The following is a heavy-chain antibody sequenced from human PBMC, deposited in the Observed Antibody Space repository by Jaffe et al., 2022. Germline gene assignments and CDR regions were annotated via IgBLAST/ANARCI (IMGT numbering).Heavy chain of an antibody. Sequence: QVQLQESGPGLVKPSETLSLTCAVSGYSISSGYYWGWIRQPPGKGLEWIGSIYHSGSTYYNPSLKSRVTISVDTSKNQFSLKLSSVTAADTAVYYCARDQEPWSGVDYWGQGTLVTVSS. J-gene: IGHJ4*02. CDR3: ARDQEPWSGVDY. D-gene: IGHD5-18*01. V-gene: IGHV4-38-2*02. CDR1: GYSISSGYY. CDR2: IYHSGST.